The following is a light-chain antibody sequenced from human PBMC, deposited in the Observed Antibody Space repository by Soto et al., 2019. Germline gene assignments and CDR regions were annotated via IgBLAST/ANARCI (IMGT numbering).Light chain of an antibody. V-gene: IGLV2-14*01. CDR2: DVS. CDR3: SSYTNSSPFV. J-gene: IGLJ1*01. Sequence: ALTQPASVSGSPGPSVTISCTGTSSYVVGYNYVSWYQQHPGKAPKLMIYDVSNWPSGVSNRFSGSKSGNTASLTISGLQAEDEADYYCSSYTNSSPFVFGTGTKVTVL. CDR1: SSYVVGYNY.